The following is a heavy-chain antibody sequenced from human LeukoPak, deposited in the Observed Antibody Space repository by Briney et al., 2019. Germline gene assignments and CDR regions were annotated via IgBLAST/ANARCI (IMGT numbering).Heavy chain of an antibody. CDR2: ISYDGSNK. J-gene: IGHJ4*02. Sequence: PGGSLRLSCAPSGFTFSSYAMHWVRQAPAKGLARVAVISYDGSNKYYADSVKGRFTISRDNSKNTLYLQMNSLRAEDTAVYYCPRDLDDSSGYYWGQGTLVTVSS. V-gene: IGHV3-30-3*01. CDR3: PRDLDDSSGYY. CDR1: GFTFSSYA. D-gene: IGHD3-22*01.